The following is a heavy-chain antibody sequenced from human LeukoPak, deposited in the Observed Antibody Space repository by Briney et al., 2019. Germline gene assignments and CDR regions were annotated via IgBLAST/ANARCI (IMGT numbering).Heavy chain of an antibody. CDR2: IYYSGST. Sequence: SETLSLTCTVSGGSISSSGYYWGWIRQPPGKGLEWIGNIYYSGSTSYNPSLKSRVTISVDTSKNQFSLKVSSVTAADTAVYYCARLTAVAGADWYFDLWGRGTLVTVSS. CDR3: ARLTAVAGADWYFDL. D-gene: IGHD6-19*01. V-gene: IGHV4-39*01. J-gene: IGHJ2*01. CDR1: GGSISSSGYY.